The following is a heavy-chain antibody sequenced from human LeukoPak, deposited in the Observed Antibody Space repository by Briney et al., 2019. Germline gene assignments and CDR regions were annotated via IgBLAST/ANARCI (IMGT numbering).Heavy chain of an antibody. V-gene: IGHV3-48*04. D-gene: IGHD1/OR15-1a*01. Sequence: GGSLRLSCAASGFTFNSYAMNWVRQAPGVGLQRISYITGSSRIIYYADSVKGRFTISRDNAKTSLYLQMNSLRAEDTAVYYCARVSGGRTEYFDSWGQGTLVTVSS. CDR3: ARVSGGRTEYFDS. CDR1: GFTFNSYA. CDR2: ITGSSRII. J-gene: IGHJ4*02.